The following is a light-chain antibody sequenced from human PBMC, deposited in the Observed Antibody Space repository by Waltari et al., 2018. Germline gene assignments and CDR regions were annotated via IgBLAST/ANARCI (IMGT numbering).Light chain of an antibody. CDR3: QSYDSSLSGSV. V-gene: IGLV1-40*01. J-gene: IGLJ3*02. CDR1: SSNSGAGYD. Sequence: QSVLTQPPSVSGAPGQRVTISCPGSSSNSGAGYDVHWYQQLPGTAPNLLIYGNSNRPSGVPDRFSGSKSGTSASLAITGLQAEDEADYYCQSYDSSLSGSVFGGGTKLTVL. CDR2: GNS.